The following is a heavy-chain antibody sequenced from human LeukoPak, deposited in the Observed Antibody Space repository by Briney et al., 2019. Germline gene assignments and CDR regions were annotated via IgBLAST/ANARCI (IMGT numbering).Heavy chain of an antibody. CDR2: INSDGSST. CDR1: GFTFSSYW. CDR3: ARVKDCTNGVCSDVADY. V-gene: IGHV3-74*01. Sequence: GGSLRLSCAASGFTFSSYWMHWVRQAPGKGLVWVSRINSDGSSTSYADSVKGRFTISRDNAKNTLYLQMNSLRAEDTAVYYCARVKDCTNGVCSDVADYWGQGTLVTVSS. J-gene: IGHJ4*02. D-gene: IGHD2-8*01.